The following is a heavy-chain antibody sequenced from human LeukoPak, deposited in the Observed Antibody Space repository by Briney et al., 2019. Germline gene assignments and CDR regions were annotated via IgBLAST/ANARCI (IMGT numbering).Heavy chain of an antibody. V-gene: IGHV4-34*01. J-gene: IGHJ4*02. Sequence: PSETLSLTCAVYGGSFSGYYWSWIRRPPGKGLEWIGEINHSGSTNYSPSLKSRVTISVDTSKTQFSLKLTSVTAADTAVYYCARLGPGGHGEFDYWGQGTLVTVSS. CDR1: GGSFSGYY. CDR2: INHSGST. D-gene: IGHD3-10*01. CDR3: ARLGPGGHGEFDY.